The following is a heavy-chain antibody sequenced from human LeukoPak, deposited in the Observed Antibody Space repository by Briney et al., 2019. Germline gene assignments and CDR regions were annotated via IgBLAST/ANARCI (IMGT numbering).Heavy chain of an antibody. CDR2: IYHSGTT. CDR3: ARGPLKNSSRIAAAGTSGY. V-gene: IGHV4-28*03. D-gene: IGHD6-13*01. Sequence: TSETLSLTCAVSGYSITSSSWWGWIRQPPGKGLEWIGYIYHSGTTYYNPSLQSRVTMSVDTSKNQFSLKLSSVTAADTAVYYCARGPLKNSSRIAAAGTSGYWGQGTLVTVSS. J-gene: IGHJ4*02. CDR1: GYSITSSSW.